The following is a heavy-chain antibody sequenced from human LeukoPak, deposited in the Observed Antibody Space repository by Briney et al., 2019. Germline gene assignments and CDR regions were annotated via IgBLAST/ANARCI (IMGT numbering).Heavy chain of an antibody. D-gene: IGHD3-9*01. CDR1: GFTFSSYA. CDR2: ISGSGGST. V-gene: IGHV3-23*01. J-gene: IGHJ3*02. CDR3: ARVRDDILTGRPASPAFDI. Sequence: GGSLRLSCAASGFTFSSYAMSWVRQAPGKGLEWVSAISGSGGSTYYADSVKGRFTISRDNSKNTLYLQMNSLRAEDTAVYYCARVRDDILTGRPASPAFDIWGQGTMVTVSS.